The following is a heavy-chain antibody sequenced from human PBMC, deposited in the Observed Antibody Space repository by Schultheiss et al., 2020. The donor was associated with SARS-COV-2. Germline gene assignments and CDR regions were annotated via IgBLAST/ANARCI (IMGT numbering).Heavy chain of an antibody. CDR3: ARGTYDSSGYYRLYYYYYMDV. CDR2: INRSGTSI. D-gene: IGHD3-22*01. J-gene: IGHJ6*03. V-gene: IGHV3-48*03. Sequence: GGSLRLSCAASGFTFRTYEMNWVRQAPGNGLEWLSYINRSGTSIYYADSVKGRFTISRDNAKNSLYLQMNSLRAEDTAVYYCARGTYDSSGYYRLYYYYYMDVWGKGTTVTVSS. CDR1: GFTFRTYE.